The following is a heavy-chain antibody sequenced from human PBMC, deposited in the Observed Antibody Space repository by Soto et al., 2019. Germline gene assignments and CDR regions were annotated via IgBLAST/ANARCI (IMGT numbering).Heavy chain of an antibody. V-gene: IGHV3-33*01. CDR2: IWSDGSRQ. D-gene: IGHD3-16*01. CDR3: AGEPRGGAYDMDV. Sequence: LILSCAASRLTFSTYDMHWVRQAPGKGLEWVALIWSDGSRQFYGDSVKGRFTISRDNSKNTLSLQMNSLRVEDTAIYYCAGEPRGGAYDMDVWGQGTTVTVS. J-gene: IGHJ6*02. CDR1: RLTFSTYD.